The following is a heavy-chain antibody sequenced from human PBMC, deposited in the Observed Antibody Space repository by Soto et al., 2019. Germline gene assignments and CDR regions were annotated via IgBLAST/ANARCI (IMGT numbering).Heavy chain of an antibody. V-gene: IGHV1-69*01. J-gene: IGHJ4*02. Sequence: QVQLVQSGAEVKKPGSSVKVSCKASGGTFSSYSINWVRQAPGQGLEWMGEIIPIFGTANYAQTFQGRVPITADESTSTAYVERSSLRSEDTAVYYCARDGGRHSGGIDYWGQGTLLTVSS. CDR1: GGTFSSYS. CDR3: ARDGGRHSGGIDY. D-gene: IGHD1-26*01. CDR2: IIPIFGTA.